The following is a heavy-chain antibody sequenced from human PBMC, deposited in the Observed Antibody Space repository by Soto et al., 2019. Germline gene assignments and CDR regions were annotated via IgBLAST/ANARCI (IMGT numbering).Heavy chain of an antibody. CDR2: IYYSGST. J-gene: IGHJ4*02. CDR1: GGSVSSGSYY. Sequence: SETLSLTCTVSGGSVSSGSYYWSWIRQPPGKGLEWIGYIYYSGSTNYSPSLKSRVTISVDTSKNQFSLKLSSVTAADTAVYYCAREDYSSGWFFFDYWGQGTLVTVSS. V-gene: IGHV4-61*01. D-gene: IGHD6-19*01. CDR3: AREDYSSGWFFFDY.